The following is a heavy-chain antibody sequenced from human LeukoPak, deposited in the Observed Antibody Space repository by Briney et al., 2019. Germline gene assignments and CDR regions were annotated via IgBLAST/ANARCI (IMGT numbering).Heavy chain of an antibody. CDR3: ARLGGYSNYEAGY. D-gene: IGHD4-11*01. Sequence: SETLSLTCTVSGGSISSGDYYWSWIRQPPGKGLEWIGTIFYTGNTYYNPSLKSRLTISVDTSTNQFSLTLSSVTAADTAVYYCARLGGYSNYEAGYWGQGTLVTVSS. J-gene: IGHJ4*02. V-gene: IGHV4-39*01. CDR2: IFYTGNT. CDR1: GGSISSGDYY.